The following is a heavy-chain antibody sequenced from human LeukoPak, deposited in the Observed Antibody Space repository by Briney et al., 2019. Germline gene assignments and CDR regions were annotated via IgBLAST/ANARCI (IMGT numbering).Heavy chain of an antibody. CDR3: ARRGYSYGEIFESGFRDAFDI. CDR1: GGSISSYY. D-gene: IGHD5-18*01. Sequence: SGALSLTCTVSGGSISSYYWSWIRQPPGKGLEWIGYIYYSGSTNYNPSLKSRVTISVDTSKNQFSLKLSSVTAADTAVYYCARRGYSYGEIFESGFRDAFDIWGQGTMVTVSS. V-gene: IGHV4-59*08. J-gene: IGHJ3*02. CDR2: IYYSGST.